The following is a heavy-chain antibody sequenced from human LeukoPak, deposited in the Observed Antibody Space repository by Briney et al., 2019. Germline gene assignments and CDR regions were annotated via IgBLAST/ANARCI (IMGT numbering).Heavy chain of an antibody. CDR2: ISYDGTNK. Sequence: PGRSLRLSCAASGFTFSNYGMHWVRQAPGKGLEWVAVISYDGTNKYFADSVKGRFTISRDSSKNTLYLQMNSLRAEDTAVYYRARDPCGGDCYAFDIWGQGTMVTVSS. CDR3: ARDPCGGDCYAFDI. V-gene: IGHV3-30*03. D-gene: IGHD2-21*02. J-gene: IGHJ3*02. CDR1: GFTFSNYG.